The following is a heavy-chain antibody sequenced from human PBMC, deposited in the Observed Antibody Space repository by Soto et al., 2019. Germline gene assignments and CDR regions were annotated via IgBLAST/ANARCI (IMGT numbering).Heavy chain of an antibody. D-gene: IGHD2-2*01. CDR2: ISSSTSYV. CDR1: GFTFSRYG. CDR3: ARDPSQGRVGNRCES. V-gene: IGHV3-21*06. Sequence: EVQLVESGGGLVKPGGSLRLSCAASGFTFSRYGMNWLRQAPGKGLEWVASISSSTSYVYYADSVKGRFSTSRDNGKNILYLEIYALRTEDTAVYYCARDPSQGRVGNRCESWGQGTLVTLSS. J-gene: IGHJ5*01.